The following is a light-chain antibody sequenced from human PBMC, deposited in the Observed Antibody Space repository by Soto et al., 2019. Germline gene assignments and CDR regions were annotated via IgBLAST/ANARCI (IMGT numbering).Light chain of an antibody. Sequence: QSVLTQPASVSGSPGQSITISCTGTSSDIGSFNLVSWYQHHPGKAPKLIIYEGNTRPSGVSNRCSGSKSGDTASLTISGLQAEDEADYYCCSYVVNSIPLFGGGTKLTVL. J-gene: IGLJ2*01. CDR3: CSYVVNSIPL. CDR1: SSDIGSFNL. CDR2: EGN. V-gene: IGLV2-23*01.